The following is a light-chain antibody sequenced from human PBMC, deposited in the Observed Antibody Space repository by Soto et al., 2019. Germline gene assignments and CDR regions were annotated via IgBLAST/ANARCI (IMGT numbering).Light chain of an antibody. Sequence: IPMTQSPSSLSASVGGRVTITCRASQTISSYLNWYQQTPGRAPTLLISAASTLQSGVPSRFSGSGSGTDCTLTISSLQPVDLATNYCQQSYSSPYTFGQGTKLEIK. V-gene: IGKV1-39*01. J-gene: IGKJ2*01. CDR2: AAS. CDR3: QQSYSSPYT. CDR1: QTISSY.